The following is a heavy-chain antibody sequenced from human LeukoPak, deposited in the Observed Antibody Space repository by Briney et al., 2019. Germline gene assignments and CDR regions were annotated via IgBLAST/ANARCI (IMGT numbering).Heavy chain of an antibody. V-gene: IGHV3-23*01. CDR3: AKAASSSWPSYYYGMDV. CDR1: GFTFSNYA. Sequence: GGSLRLSCAASGFTFSNYAMSWVRQAPGKGLKWVSVISDSGGTTYYADSVKGRFTISKDNSKNTVYLQMSSLRVDDTAVYYCAKAASSSWPSYYYGMDVWGQGTTVTVSS. CDR2: ISDSGGTT. J-gene: IGHJ6*02. D-gene: IGHD6-13*01.